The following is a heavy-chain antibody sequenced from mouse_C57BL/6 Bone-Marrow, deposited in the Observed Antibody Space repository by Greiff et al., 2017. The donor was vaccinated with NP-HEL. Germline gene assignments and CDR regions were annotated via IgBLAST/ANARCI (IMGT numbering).Heavy chain of an antibody. J-gene: IGHJ3*01. V-gene: IGHV2-2*01. CDR3: ARNYYYGSSSFAY. CDR2: IWSGGST. Sequence: VKLQQSGPGLVQPSQSLSITCTVSGFSLTSYGVHWVRQSPGKGLEWLGVIWSGGSTDYNAAFISRLSISKDNSKSQVCFKMNSLQADDTAIYYCARNYYYGSSSFAYWGQGTLVTVSA. CDR1: GFSLTSYG. D-gene: IGHD1-1*01.